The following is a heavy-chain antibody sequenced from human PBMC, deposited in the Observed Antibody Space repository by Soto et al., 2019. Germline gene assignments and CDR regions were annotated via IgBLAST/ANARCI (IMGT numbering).Heavy chain of an antibody. CDR1: GGSFSGFY. CDR3: ARGGFSSTWREIIAL. D-gene: IGHD2-2*01. Sequence: SETLSLTCVVYGGSFSGFYWSWIRQPPGKGLEWIGEINHSGTTNYSPSLKSRLTMSVDTSKNLISLKMTSVTAADTATYYCARGGFSSTWREIIALWGQGTLVTVYS. J-gene: IGHJ4*02. V-gene: IGHV4-34*01. CDR2: INHSGTT.